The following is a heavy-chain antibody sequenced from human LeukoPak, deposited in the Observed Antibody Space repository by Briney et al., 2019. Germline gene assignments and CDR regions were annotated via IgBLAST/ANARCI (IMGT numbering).Heavy chain of an antibody. CDR3: ARDVRTSIAALALDY. V-gene: IGHV3-48*01. Sequence: GGSLRLSCAASGFTFSSYSMNWVRQAPGKGLEWISYISSSSSTIYYADSVKGRFTISRDNAKNSLYLQMNSLRAEDTAVYYCARDVRTSIAALALDYWGQGTLVTVSS. CDR1: GFTFSSYS. D-gene: IGHD6-6*01. J-gene: IGHJ4*02. CDR2: ISSSSSTI.